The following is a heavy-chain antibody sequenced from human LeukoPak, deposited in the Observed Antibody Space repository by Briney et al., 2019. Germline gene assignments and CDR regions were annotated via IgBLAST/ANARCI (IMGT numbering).Heavy chain of an antibody. V-gene: IGHV4-59*01. Sequence: PSETLSLTCTVSGGSISSYYWSWIRQPAGKGLEWIGYIYYSGSTNYNPSLKSRVTISVDTSKNQFSLKLSSVTAADTAVYYCARVLCPINGPSGYDCAFDIWGQGTMVTVSS. CDR3: ARVLCPINGPSGYDCAFDI. J-gene: IGHJ3*02. CDR1: GGSISSYY. D-gene: IGHD5-12*01. CDR2: IYYSGST.